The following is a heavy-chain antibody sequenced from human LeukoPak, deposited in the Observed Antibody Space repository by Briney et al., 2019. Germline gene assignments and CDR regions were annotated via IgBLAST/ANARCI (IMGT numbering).Heavy chain of an antibody. CDR2: IYPGDSDT. V-gene: IGHV5-51*01. CDR1: GYIFTSNW. CDR3: ARGLLGWLHTFDY. Sequence: GESLKISCKGSGYIFTSNWISWVRQKPGKGLEWMGIIYPGDSDTRYSPSFQGQVTISADKSISTAYLQWSSLKASDTAMYYCARGLLGWLHTFDYWGQGTLVTVSS. J-gene: IGHJ4*02. D-gene: IGHD5-24*01.